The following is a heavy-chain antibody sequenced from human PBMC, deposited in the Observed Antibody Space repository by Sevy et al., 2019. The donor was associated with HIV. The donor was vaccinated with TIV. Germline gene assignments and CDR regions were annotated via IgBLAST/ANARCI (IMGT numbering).Heavy chain of an antibody. CDR3: ASGEGLAVAGRVMGY. CDR1: GYTFTGYY. V-gene: IGHV1-2*02. CDR2: INPNSGGT. J-gene: IGHJ4*02. Sequence: ASVKVSCKASGYTFTGYYMHWVRQAPGQGLEWMGWINPNSGGTNYAQKFQGRVTMTRDTSISTAYMELSRLRSDDTDVYYCASGEGLAVAGRVMGYWGQGTLVTVSS. D-gene: IGHD6-19*01.